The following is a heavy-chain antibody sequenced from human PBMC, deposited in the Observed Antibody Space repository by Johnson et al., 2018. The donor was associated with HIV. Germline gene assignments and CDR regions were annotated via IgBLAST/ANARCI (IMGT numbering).Heavy chain of an antibody. Sequence: VQLVESGGGLVQPGGSLRLSCAASGFTFSSYDMHWVRQATGQGLEWVSAIGTAGNTYYPGSVKGRFTISRENAKNSLYLQMNSLRAGDTAVYYCARVSSGGAFDIWGQGTMVTVSS. CDR3: ARVSSGGAFDI. CDR1: GFTFSSYD. D-gene: IGHD3-22*01. CDR2: IGTAGNT. V-gene: IGHV3-13*01. J-gene: IGHJ3*02.